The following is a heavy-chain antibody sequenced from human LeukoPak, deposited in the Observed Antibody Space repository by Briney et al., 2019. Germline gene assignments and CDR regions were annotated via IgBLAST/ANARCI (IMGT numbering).Heavy chain of an antibody. CDR2: INHSGST. CDR1: GFTFSSYS. CDR3: ARGGAREASPSDY. D-gene: IGHD1-26*01. Sequence: GSLRLSCAASGFTFSSYSMNWVRQAPGKGLEWIGEINHSGSTNYNPSLKSRVTISVDTSKNQFSLKLSSVTAADTAVYYCARGGAREASPSDYWGQGTLVTVSS. V-gene: IGHV4-34*01. J-gene: IGHJ4*02.